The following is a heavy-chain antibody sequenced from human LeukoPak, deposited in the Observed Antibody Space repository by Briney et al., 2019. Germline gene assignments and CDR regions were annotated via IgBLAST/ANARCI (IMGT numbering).Heavy chain of an antibody. CDR1: GFTFSKYG. J-gene: IGHJ5*02. V-gene: IGHV3-30*02. CDR2: IRHDGSDK. CDR3: ATEFNYYGSGSYS. Sequence: GGSLRLSCAASGFTFSKYGMHWVRQPPGKGLEWVAFIRHDGSDKYYIDSVKDRFIISRDNSKNTLYLQMNSLRTEDTAVYYCATEFNYYGSGSYSWGQGTLVTVSS. D-gene: IGHD3-10*01.